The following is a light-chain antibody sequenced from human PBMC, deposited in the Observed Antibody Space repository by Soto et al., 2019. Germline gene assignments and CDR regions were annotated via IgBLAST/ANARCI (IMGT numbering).Light chain of an antibody. CDR1: SSDVGGYNY. CDR2: DVS. CDR3: SSYTRSNTLIV. Sequence: QSALTQPASVSGSPGQLIAMSCAGTSSDVGGYNYVSWYQQHPGKAPTLMVFDVSSRPSGVSDRVSGSKSGNVASLTISGLQAEDEADYYCSSYTRSNTLIVFGGGTKLTVL. J-gene: IGLJ2*01. V-gene: IGLV2-14*01.